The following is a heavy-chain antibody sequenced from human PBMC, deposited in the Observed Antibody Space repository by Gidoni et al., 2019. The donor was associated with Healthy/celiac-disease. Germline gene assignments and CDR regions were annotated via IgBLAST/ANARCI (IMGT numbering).Heavy chain of an antibody. J-gene: IGHJ4*02. Sequence: EVQLVESGGGLVQPGGSLRLSCAASGFTFSSYWMSWVRQAPGKGLEWVANRKQDGSEEYYVDSVKGRFTISRDNAKNSLYMQMNSLRAEDTAVYYGARGHLGRDYPFDYWGQGTLVTVSS. V-gene: IGHV3-7*05. D-gene: IGHD2-21*01. CDR1: GFTFSSYW. CDR3: ARGHLGRDYPFDY. CDR2: RKQDGSEE.